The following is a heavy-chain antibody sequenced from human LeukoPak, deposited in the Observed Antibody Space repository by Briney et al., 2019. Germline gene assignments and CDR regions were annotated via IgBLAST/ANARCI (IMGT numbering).Heavy chain of an antibody. CDR2: LFSNDEK. J-gene: IGHJ4*02. V-gene: IGHV2-26*01. CDR1: GVSLRNATRG. Sequence: SGPVVVKPPEPLTLPCTVSGVSLRNATRGGSWIRQPPGTALEWLAHLFSNDEKSYSTSLKSRLTISKDTSKSPVVLTMTNMDPVDTATYYCARRTNPRYYDFWSGYHRPGYYFDLGGQGTLVTVSS. D-gene: IGHD3-3*01. CDR3: ARRTNPRYYDFWSGYHRPGYYFDL.